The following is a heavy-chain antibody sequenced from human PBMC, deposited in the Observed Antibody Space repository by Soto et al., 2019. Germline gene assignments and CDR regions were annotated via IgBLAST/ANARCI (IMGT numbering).Heavy chain of an antibody. Sequence: EVQLVQSGAEVKKPGESLKISCKASGYSFTTYWIAWVRQMPGKGLQWMGIIYPGDSDTRYSPSFQGQVSISADTSISTAYLQWSSLKASYTAMYYCARRIVGRAPYLDYWCQGPLLTVSS. CDR1: GYSFTTYW. CDR3: ARRIVGRAPYLDY. D-gene: IGHD1-26*01. V-gene: IGHV5-51*01. J-gene: IGHJ4*02. CDR2: IYPGDSDT.